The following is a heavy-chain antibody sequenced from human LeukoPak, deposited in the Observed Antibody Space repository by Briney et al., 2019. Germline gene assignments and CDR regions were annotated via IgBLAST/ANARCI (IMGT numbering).Heavy chain of an antibody. CDR2: INYRGSP. CDR3: ARVDHYYDSSGYPNDAFDI. V-gene: IGHV4-34*09. Sequence: SETLSLTCAVYGGSFSGYYWSWIRQHPGKGLEWIGYINYRGSPDYNPSLKSRLTISLDTSKNQFSLKLTSVTAADTAVYYCARVDHYYDSSGYPNDAFDIWGQGTMVTVSS. D-gene: IGHD3-22*01. CDR1: GGSFSGYY. J-gene: IGHJ3*02.